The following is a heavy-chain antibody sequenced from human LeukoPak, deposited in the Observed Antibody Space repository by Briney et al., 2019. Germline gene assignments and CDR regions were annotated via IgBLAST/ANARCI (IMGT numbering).Heavy chain of an antibody. J-gene: IGHJ5*02. CDR1: GFTFSSYA. Sequence: AGSLRLSCAASGFTFSSYAMSCVSQAPGKGLEWVSAISGSGGSTYYADSVKGRFTISRDNSKNTLYLQMNSLRAEDTAVYYCAKGRDCSSTSCINWFDPWGQGTLVTVSS. D-gene: IGHD2-2*01. V-gene: IGHV3-23*01. CDR2: ISGSGGST. CDR3: AKGRDCSSTSCINWFDP.